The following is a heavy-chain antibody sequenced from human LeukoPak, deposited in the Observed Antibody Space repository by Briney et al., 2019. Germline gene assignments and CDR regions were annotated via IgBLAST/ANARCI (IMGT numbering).Heavy chain of an antibody. V-gene: IGHV1-69*05. CDR3: AREGYYDSSGYYRRPPRFDY. CDR2: IIPIFGTA. CDR1: GGTFSSYA. D-gene: IGHD3-22*01. Sequence: SVKVSCKASGGTFSSYAISWVRQAPGQGLEWMGGIIPIFGTANYAQKFQGRVTITTDESTSTAYMELSSLRSEDTAVYYCAREGYYDSSGYYRRPPRFDYWGQGTLVTVSS. J-gene: IGHJ4*02.